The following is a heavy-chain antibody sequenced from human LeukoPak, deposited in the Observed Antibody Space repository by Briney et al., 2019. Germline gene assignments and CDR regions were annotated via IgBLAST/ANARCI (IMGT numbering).Heavy chain of an antibody. V-gene: IGHV3-23*01. CDR2: VSSGASST. D-gene: IGHD3-10*01. J-gene: IGHJ4*02. CDR3: AKDARGSEGF. Sequence: GGSLRLSCAASGFTFSTYAMSWVRQAPGKGLEWVSAVSSGASSTYYADSVRGRFTIFRDNSKNTLYLQMNSLSADDTAVYYCAKDARGSEGFWGQGTLVTVSS. CDR1: GFTFSTYA.